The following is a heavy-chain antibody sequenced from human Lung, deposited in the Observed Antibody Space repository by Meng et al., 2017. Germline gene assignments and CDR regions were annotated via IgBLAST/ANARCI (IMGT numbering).Heavy chain of an antibody. D-gene: IGHD4-11*01. CDR2: INHSGST. CDR1: GGSFSDYY. Sequence: QVQRGHLGPGRLKPSGTLSLPCVVSGGSFSDYYWSWIRQPPGKGLEWIGEINHSGSTNYNPSLESRATISVDTSQNNLSLKLSSVTAADSAVYYCARGPTTMAHDFDYWGQGTLVTVSS. CDR3: ARGPTTMAHDFDY. J-gene: IGHJ4*02. V-gene: IGHV4-34*01.